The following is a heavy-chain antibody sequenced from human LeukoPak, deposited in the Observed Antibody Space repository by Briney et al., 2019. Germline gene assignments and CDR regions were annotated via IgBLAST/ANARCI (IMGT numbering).Heavy chain of an antibody. CDR2: MFNTGDT. J-gene: IGHJ4*02. Sequence: GGSLRLSCAASGFTVSNNYMSWVRQAPGKGLEWVSVMFNTGDTFYSDSVKGRFTVSRDYSKNTLYLQMNNLRVDDTAMYYCARDSSGPAFWGQGTLVTVSS. CDR3: ARDSSGPAF. V-gene: IGHV3-53*01. CDR1: GFTVSNNY. D-gene: IGHD6-19*01.